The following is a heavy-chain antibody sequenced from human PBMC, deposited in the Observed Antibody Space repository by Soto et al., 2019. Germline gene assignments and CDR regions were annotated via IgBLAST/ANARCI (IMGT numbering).Heavy chain of an antibody. V-gene: IGHV4-39*01. J-gene: IGHJ5*02. Sequence: SETLSLTCTVSGGSISSSSYYWGWIRQPPGKGLEWIGSIYYSGSTYYNPSLKSRVTISVDTSKKQFSLKLSSVTAADTAVFYCARQKTTVTHLTRWFDPWGQGTLVTVSS. CDR3: ARQKTTVTHLTRWFDP. CDR2: IYYSGST. D-gene: IGHD4-4*01. CDR1: GGSISSSSYY.